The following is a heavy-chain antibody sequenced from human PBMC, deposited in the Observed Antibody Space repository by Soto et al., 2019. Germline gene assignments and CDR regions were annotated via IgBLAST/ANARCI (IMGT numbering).Heavy chain of an antibody. CDR1: GFTFSSYG. CDR3: ARDSGYSSSWYREGDYYGMDV. D-gene: IGHD6-13*01. CDR2: IWYEGSNK. Sequence: PGGSLRLSCAASGFTFSSYGMHWVRQAPGKGLEWVAVIWYEGSNKYYADSVKGRFTISRDNSKNTLYLQMNSLRAEDTAVYYCARDSGYSSSWYREGDYYGMDVWGQGTTVTVSS. J-gene: IGHJ6*02. V-gene: IGHV3-33*01.